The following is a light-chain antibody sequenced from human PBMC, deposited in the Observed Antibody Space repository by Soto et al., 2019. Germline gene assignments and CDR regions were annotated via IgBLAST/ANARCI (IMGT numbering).Light chain of an antibody. CDR3: QQGKNFPYT. J-gene: IGKJ2*01. Sequence: IQMTQSPSTVSASVGDRVDISCRAAQDIGDWLAWDHQRPGEAPKLLIYHASTLHTGVPPRFSVTRSGTLFTLSVSGLQPEDFATYYCQQGKNFPYTFGQGTRLET. CDR2: HAS. CDR1: QDIGDW. V-gene: IGKV1-12*01.